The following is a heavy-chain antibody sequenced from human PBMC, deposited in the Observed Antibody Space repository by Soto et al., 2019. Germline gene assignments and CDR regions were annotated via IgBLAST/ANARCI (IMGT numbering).Heavy chain of an antibody. Sequence: GGSLRLSCAASGFTFSSYAMHWVRQAPGKGLEWVAVISYDGSNKYYADSVKGRFTISRDNSKNTLYLQMNSLRAEDTAVYYCATRFYCSSTSCYKGWDYYYGMDVWGQGTTVTVSS. CDR2: ISYDGSNK. CDR3: ATRFYCSSTSCYKGWDYYYGMDV. J-gene: IGHJ6*02. D-gene: IGHD2-2*02. CDR1: GFTFSSYA. V-gene: IGHV3-30-3*01.